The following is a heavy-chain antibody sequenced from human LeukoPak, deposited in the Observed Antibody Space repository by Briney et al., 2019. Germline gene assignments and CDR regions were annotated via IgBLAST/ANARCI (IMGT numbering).Heavy chain of an antibody. Sequence: GGSLRLSCAGSGFSVSNYYMSWVRQAPGKGLEWVSLIRDSGETFYADSVKGRFTISRDNSKNTMYLQMNRLRVEDTPVYFCARDRAVTQDWVEFDPWGQGTLVTVSS. CDR3: ARDRAVTQDWVEFDP. D-gene: IGHD4-17*01. V-gene: IGHV3-66*03. CDR2: IRDSGET. CDR1: GFSVSNYY. J-gene: IGHJ5*02.